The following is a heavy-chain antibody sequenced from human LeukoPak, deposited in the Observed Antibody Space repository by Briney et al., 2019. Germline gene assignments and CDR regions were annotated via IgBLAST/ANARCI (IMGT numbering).Heavy chain of an antibody. CDR1: GFSFSSYA. Sequence: RGSLSLSCAASGFSFSSYAMSWVRQAPGKGLEWVSTISGSGGNTNYADSVKGRFTISRDNSKNTLYLQMNSLKAEDTAVYYCAKDHYGSGSYGLDYWGQGTMLTVSS. D-gene: IGHD3-10*01. J-gene: IGHJ4*02. CDR3: AKDHYGSGSYGLDY. V-gene: IGHV3-23*01. CDR2: ISGSGGNT.